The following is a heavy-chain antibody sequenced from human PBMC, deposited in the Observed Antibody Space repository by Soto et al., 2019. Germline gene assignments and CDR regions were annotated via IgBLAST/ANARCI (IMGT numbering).Heavy chain of an antibody. CDR3: ARFYIVGPAMLYGRDV. D-gene: IGHD1-26*01. Sequence: QAQLVQSGAEVKKPGASVKVSCKASGYNFTRFGISWVRQAPGQGLEWMGWISAHNGDTNYVQKFQGRVTMTTDTSTRKTYMELRGLRYDDTAVYYCARFYIVGPAMLYGRDVWGQGTTVTVSS. J-gene: IGHJ6*02. CDR2: ISAHNGDT. V-gene: IGHV1-18*01. CDR1: GYNFTRFG.